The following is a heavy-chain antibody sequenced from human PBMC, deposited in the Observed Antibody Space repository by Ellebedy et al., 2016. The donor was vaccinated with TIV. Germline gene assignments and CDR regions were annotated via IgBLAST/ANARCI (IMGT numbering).Heavy chain of an antibody. Sequence: MPSETLSLTCTVSGGSISNYYWSWIRQPPGKGLEWIGFIFYTGSTNSNPSLKSRVRISLETSKNQFSLNLTSVTAADTAVYFCARHESTGYFRLWGQGTLVTVSS. J-gene: IGHJ4*02. CDR3: ARHESTGYFRL. CDR1: GGSISNYY. V-gene: IGHV4-59*08. CDR2: IFYTGST. D-gene: IGHD3-22*01.